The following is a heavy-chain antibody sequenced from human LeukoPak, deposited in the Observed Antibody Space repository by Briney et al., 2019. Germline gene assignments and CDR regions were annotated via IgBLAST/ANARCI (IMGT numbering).Heavy chain of an antibody. CDR1: GFTFSDYP. CDR2: IRGSGPGSGSGT. V-gene: IGHV3-48*04. J-gene: IGHJ4*02. Sequence: PGGSLRLSCATSGFTFSDYPMNWVRQAPGKGPEWVSNIRGSGPGSGSGTYYADSVEGRFIISRDNAKNSVYLQMNSLRVEDSAFYYCARDVNWGFDSWGQGALVTVSS. D-gene: IGHD7-27*01. CDR3: ARDVNWGFDS.